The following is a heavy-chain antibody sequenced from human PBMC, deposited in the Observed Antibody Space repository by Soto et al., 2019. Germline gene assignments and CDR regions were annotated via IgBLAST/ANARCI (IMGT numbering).Heavy chain of an antibody. CDR1: GFTFSSYA. CDR2: ISGSGGST. CDR3: AKGADSNYSPPYYYYYYMDV. J-gene: IGHJ6*03. D-gene: IGHD4-4*01. Sequence: GGSLRLSCAASGFTFSSYAMSWVRQAPGKGLEWVSAISGSGGSTYYADSVKGRFTISRDNSKNTLYLQMNSLRAEDTAVYYCAKGADSNYSPPYYYYYYMDVWGKGTTVTVSS. V-gene: IGHV3-23*01.